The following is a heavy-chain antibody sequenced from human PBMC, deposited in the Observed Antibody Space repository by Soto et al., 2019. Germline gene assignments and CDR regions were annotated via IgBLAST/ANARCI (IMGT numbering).Heavy chain of an antibody. CDR1: GYTFISYG. CDR2: ISPYNGNT. Sequence: HVQLVQSGAEVKKPGASLKVSCKASGYTFISYGVSLVRQAPGQGLEWLGWISPYNGNTNYAQKFQGRITMTTDTSTSTVYMDLRSLRTDDTAVYYCARDQTKWLTDAFDIWGQGTMVVVSS. D-gene: IGHD5-12*01. V-gene: IGHV1-18*01. CDR3: ARDQTKWLTDAFDI. J-gene: IGHJ3*02.